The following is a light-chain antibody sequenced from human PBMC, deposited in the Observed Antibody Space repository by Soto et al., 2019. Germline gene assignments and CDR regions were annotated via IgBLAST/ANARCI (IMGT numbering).Light chain of an antibody. V-gene: IGKV1-5*03. Sequence: DIKMTQSPSTLSAAGGDRVTITCRASQSISNWLAWYQQKPGKAPKLLIYKASILESGVPSRFSGSGSGTEFTLTISSLQPDDFATYYCQEYNSYSYTFGQGTRLEIK. CDR3: QEYNSYSYT. J-gene: IGKJ5*01. CDR1: QSISNW. CDR2: KAS.